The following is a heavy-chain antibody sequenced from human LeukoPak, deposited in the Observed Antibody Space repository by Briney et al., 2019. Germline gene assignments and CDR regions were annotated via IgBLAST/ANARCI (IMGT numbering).Heavy chain of an antibody. CDR2: INHSGST. CDR3: ASPVLPYYDFWSGYYSGAFDI. D-gene: IGHD3-3*01. CDR1: GGSFSGYY. J-gene: IGHJ3*02. Sequence: PSETLSLTCAVYGGSFSGYYWSWIRQPPGKGLEWIGEINHSGSTNYNPSLKSRVTMSVDTSKNQFSLKLSSVTAADTAVYYCASPVLPYYDFWSGYYSGAFDIWGQGTMVTVSS. V-gene: IGHV4-34*01.